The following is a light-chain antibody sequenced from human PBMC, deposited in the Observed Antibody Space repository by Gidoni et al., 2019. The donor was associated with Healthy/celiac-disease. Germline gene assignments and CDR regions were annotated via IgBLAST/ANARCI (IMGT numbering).Light chain of an antibody. Sequence: NFMLTQPHSVLESSGKPATISCTGSGGSIASNYVQWYQQRPGSSPTIVIFEHNRRPSGVPDRFSGSIDRSSNSASLTISGLKTEDEADYYCQSFDRSIHWVFGGGTKLTV. V-gene: IGLV6-57*01. CDR2: EHN. J-gene: IGLJ3*02. CDR1: GGSIASNY. CDR3: QSFDRSIHWV.